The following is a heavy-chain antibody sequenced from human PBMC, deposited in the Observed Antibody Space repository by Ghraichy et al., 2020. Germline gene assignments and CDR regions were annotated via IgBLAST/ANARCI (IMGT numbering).Heavy chain of an antibody. CDR2: IYYSGST. CDR3: AREGPVTPFGWYYYGMDV. D-gene: IGHD4-17*01. CDR1: GGSISSYY. V-gene: IGHV4-59*01. Sequence: SETLSLTCTVSGGSISSYYWSWIRQPPGKGLEWIGYIYYSGSTNYNPSLKSRVTISVDTSKNQFSLKLSSVTAADTAVYYCAREGPVTPFGWYYYGMDVWGQGTTVTVSS. J-gene: IGHJ6*02.